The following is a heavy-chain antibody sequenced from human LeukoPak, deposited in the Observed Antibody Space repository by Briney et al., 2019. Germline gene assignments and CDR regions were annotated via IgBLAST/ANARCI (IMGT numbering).Heavy chain of an antibody. J-gene: IGHJ3*02. CDR1: GFTFSSYA. D-gene: IGHD3-16*02. V-gene: IGHV3-23*01. CDR3: ATYRYYDYVWRSYRYAFDI. Sequence: GGSLRLSCAASGFTFSSYAMGWVRQAPGKGLEWVSAISGSGGDTYYADSVKGRFTISRDNSKNTLYLQMNSLRAEDTAVYYCATYRYYDYVWRSYRYAFDIWGQGTMVTVSS. CDR2: ISGSGGDT.